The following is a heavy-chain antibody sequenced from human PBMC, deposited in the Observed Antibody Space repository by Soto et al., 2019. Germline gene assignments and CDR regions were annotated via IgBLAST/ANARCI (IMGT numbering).Heavy chain of an antibody. CDR2: IDPSDSYT. Sequence: GESLKISCKGSGYSFTSYWISWVRQMPGKGLEWVGRIDPSDSYTNYSPSFQGHVTISADKSISTAYLQWSSLKASDTAMYYCARVHYYYYGMDVWGQGTTVTVSS. D-gene: IGHD3-10*01. CDR3: ARVHYYYYGMDV. V-gene: IGHV5-10-1*01. CDR1: GYSFTSYW. J-gene: IGHJ6*02.